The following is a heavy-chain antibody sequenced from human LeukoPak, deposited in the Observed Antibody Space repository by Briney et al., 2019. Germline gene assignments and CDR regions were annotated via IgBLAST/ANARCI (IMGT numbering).Heavy chain of an antibody. CDR2: MYHSGST. CDR3: ARGFRGDNFDY. V-gene: IGHV4-38-2*02. Sequence: SETLSLTCSVSGYSISSAYYWGWIRQPPGQGLEWIGTMYHSGSTNYNPSLKGRVTISVDTSKNQFSLKLSSVTAADTAVYFCARGFRGDNFDYWGQGTLVTVSS. J-gene: IGHJ4*02. D-gene: IGHD7-27*01. CDR1: GYSISSAYY.